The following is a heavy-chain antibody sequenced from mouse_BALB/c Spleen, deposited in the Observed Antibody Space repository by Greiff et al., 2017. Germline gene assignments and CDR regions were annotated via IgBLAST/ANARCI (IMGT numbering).Heavy chain of an antibody. D-gene: IGHD2-3*01. V-gene: IGHV5-6-5*01. J-gene: IGHJ3*01. CDR1: GFTFSSYA. CDR2: ISSGGST. CDR3: ARGGDGYYWFAY. Sequence: EVKLMESGGGLVKPGGSLKLSCAASGFTFSSYAMSWVRQTPEKRLEWVASISSGGSTYYPDSVKGRFTISRDNARNILYLQMSSLRSEDTAMYYCARGGDGYYWFAYWGQGTLVTVSA.